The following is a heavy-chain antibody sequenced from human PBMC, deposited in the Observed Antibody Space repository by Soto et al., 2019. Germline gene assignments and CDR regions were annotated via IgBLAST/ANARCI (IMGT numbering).Heavy chain of an antibody. CDR2: VYHSGTS. V-gene: IGHV4-4*02. CDR3: VTAFDSSGYGYFDI. D-gene: IGHD3-22*01. J-gene: IGHJ3*02. Sequence: SETLSIACTVSGGTIRSANWWNWVRQSPGKGLEWIGHVYHSGTSNFNPSLRSRVTMSVDKSKNQFSLKVTSVTAADTAVYYCVTAFDSSGYGYFDIWGQGAKVTVSS. CDR1: GGTIRSANW.